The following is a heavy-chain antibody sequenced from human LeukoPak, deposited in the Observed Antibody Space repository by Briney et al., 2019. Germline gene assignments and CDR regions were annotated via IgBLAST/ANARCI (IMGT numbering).Heavy chain of an antibody. CDR1: GFSFSTYG. J-gene: IGHJ5*02. Sequence: GGSLRLSCLASGFSFSTYGMHWVRQAPGKGLEWVAFIRYDGRNKYYADSVKGRFTISRDNSKNTLYLQMNSLRAEDTAVYYCARDPNYNFWSGPQEIWFDPWGQGTLVTVSS. V-gene: IGHV3-30*02. CDR3: ARDPNYNFWSGPQEIWFDP. CDR2: IRYDGRNK. D-gene: IGHD3-3*01.